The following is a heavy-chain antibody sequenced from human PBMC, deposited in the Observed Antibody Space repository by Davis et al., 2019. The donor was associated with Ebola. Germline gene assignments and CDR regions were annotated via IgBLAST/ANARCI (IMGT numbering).Heavy chain of an antibody. CDR2: ISSDGSRE. CDR1: AVTFGSYG. D-gene: IGHD3-16*01. Sequence: GGSLRLSCSVSAVTFGSYGFHWVRQAPGKGLEWVALISSDGSREYYADSVEGRFTISKDNSGNTLYLHMNALTAEDTALYYCAKLRSHDYTDSSDDFYLDLWGRGTLVTVSS. CDR3: AKLRSHDYTDSSDDFYLDL. J-gene: IGHJ2*01. V-gene: IGHV3-30*18.